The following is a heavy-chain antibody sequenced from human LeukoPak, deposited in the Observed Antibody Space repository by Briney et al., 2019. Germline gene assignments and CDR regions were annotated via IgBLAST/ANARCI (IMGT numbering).Heavy chain of an antibody. J-gene: IGHJ4*02. CDR3: VATVTILDY. D-gene: IGHD4-17*01. CDR1: GFTVRDNY. V-gene: IGHV3-23*01. Sequence: GGSLRLSCAASGFTVRDNYMSWVRQAPGKGLEWVSAISGSGGSTYYADSVKGRFTISRDNSKNTLYLQMNSLRAEDTAVYYCVATVTILDYWGQGTLVTVSS. CDR2: ISGSGGST.